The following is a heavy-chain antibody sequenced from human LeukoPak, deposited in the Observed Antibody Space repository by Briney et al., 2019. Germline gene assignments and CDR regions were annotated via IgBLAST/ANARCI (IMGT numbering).Heavy chain of an antibody. CDR1: GFTFSSYS. CDR2: ISSSSSYI. J-gene: IGHJ4*02. V-gene: IGHV3-21*04. D-gene: IGHD3-22*01. Sequence: GGSLRLSCAASGFTFSSYSMNWVRQAPGKGLEWVSSISSSSSYIYYADSVKGRFTISRDNSKNTLYLQMNSLRAEDTAVYYCAKDPPYYYDSSGYRYWGQGTLVTVSS. CDR3: AKDPPYYYDSSGYRY.